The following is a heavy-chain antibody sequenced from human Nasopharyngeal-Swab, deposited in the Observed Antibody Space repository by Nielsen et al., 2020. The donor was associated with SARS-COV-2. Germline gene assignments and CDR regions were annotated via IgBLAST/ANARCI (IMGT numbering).Heavy chain of an antibody. CDR1: GGSFSGYS. CDR3: ARGGVVPWFDY. CDR2: IYHSGST. D-gene: IGHD3-3*01. V-gene: IGHV4-30-2*01. J-gene: IGHJ4*02. Sequence: SETLSLTCAVYGGSFSGYSWSWIRQPPGKGLEWIGYIYHSGSTYYNPSLKSRVTISVDRSKNQFSLKLSSVTAADTAVYYCARGGVVPWFDYWGQGTLVTVSS.